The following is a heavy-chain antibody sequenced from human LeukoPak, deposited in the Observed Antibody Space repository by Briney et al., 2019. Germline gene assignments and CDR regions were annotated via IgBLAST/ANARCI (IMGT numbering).Heavy chain of an antibody. CDR1: GFTFSSYA. CDR2: ISYDGSNK. J-gene: IGHJ4*02. D-gene: IGHD3-3*01. Sequence: GGSLRLPCAASGFTFSSYAMHWVRQAPGKGLEWVAVISYDGSNKYYADSVKGRFTISRDNSKNTLYLQMNSLRAEDTAVYYCARSSAFGVVIPYYFDYWGQGTLVTVSS. CDR3: ARSSAFGVVIPYYFDY. V-gene: IGHV3-30-3*01.